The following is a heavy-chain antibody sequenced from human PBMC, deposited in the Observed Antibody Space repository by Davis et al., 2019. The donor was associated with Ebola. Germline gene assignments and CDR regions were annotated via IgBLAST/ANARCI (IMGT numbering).Heavy chain of an antibody. CDR2: IYHSGST. CDR3: ARGHPELLYLDYYYGMDV. V-gene: IGHV4-4*02. D-gene: IGHD2-2*02. CDR1: GGSISSSNW. J-gene: IGHJ6*02. Sequence: SETLSLTCAVSGGSISSSNWWSWVRQPPGKGLEWIGEIYHSGSTNYNPSLKSRVTISVDTSKNQFSLKLSSVTAADTAVYYCARGHPELLYLDYYYGMDVWGQGTTVTVSS.